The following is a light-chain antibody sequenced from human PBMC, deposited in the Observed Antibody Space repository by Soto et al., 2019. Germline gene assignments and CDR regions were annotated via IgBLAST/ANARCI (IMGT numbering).Light chain of an antibody. CDR1: RNVSIY. J-gene: IGKJ5*01. Sequence: EIPLTQSPSSLAASVGDRLTLTCRASRNVSIYLNWYQHKPWKGPTLLIHATSNLQIGVTYRFSASGSGTEFTLTSSSPQPEDVGPYYCQDRYKIPFFGQGTRLVIK. CDR3: QDRYKIPF. V-gene: IGKV1-39*01. CDR2: ATS.